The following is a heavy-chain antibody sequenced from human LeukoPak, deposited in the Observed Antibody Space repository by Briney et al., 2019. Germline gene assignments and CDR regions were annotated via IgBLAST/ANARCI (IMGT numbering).Heavy chain of an antibody. J-gene: IGHJ4*02. D-gene: IGHD4-17*01. Sequence: GRSLRLSCAASVFTFSSYCMHWVRQAPCKGLEWVAIIWYDGSNKYYADSVKGRFTISRDNSKNTLYLQMNSLRAEDTALYYCARVNHDYGDYEPPDYWGQGTLVTVSS. CDR3: ARVNHDYGDYEPPDY. CDR1: VFTFSSYC. V-gene: IGHV3-33*01. CDR2: IWYDGSNK.